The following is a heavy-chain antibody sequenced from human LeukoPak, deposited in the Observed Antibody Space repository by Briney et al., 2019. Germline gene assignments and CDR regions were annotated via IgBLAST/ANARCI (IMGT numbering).Heavy chain of an antibody. CDR2: IYYSGST. Sequence: SETLPLTCAVYGGSFSGYYWGWIRQPPGKGLEWIGSIYYSGSTYYNPSLKSRVTISVDTSKNQFSLRLSSVTAADAAVYYCARVDDSSGYYDYWGQGTLVTVSS. CDR3: ARVDDSSGYYDY. D-gene: IGHD3-22*01. CDR1: GGSFSGYY. J-gene: IGHJ4*02. V-gene: IGHV4-34*01.